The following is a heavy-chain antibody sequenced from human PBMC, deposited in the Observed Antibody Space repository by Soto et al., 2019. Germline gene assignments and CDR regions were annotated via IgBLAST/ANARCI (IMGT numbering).Heavy chain of an antibody. CDR1: GGSVSSGSYY. CDR3: ARGRTYCSSTSCYLAPYFDY. Sequence: QVQLQESGPGLVKPSETLSLTCTVSGGSVSSGSYYWSWIRQPPGKGLEWIGYIYYSGSTNYNPSLKSRVTISVDTSKNQCSLKLSSVTAADTAVYYCARGRTYCSSTSCYLAPYFDYWGQGTLVTVSS. J-gene: IGHJ4*02. D-gene: IGHD2-2*01. CDR2: IYYSGST. V-gene: IGHV4-61*01.